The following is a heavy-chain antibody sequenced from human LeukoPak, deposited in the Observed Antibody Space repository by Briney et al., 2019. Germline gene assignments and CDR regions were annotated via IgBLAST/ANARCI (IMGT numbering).Heavy chain of an antibody. CDR3: ASYYPNWFDP. D-gene: IGHD3-10*01. Sequence: KPSETLSLTCTVSGGSISSYYWSWIRQPPGKGLEWIGYIYTSGSTNYNPSLKSRVTISVDTSKNQFSLKLSSVAAADTAVYYCASYYPNWFDPWGQGTLVTVSS. CDR2: IYTSGST. J-gene: IGHJ5*02. CDR1: GGSISSYY. V-gene: IGHV4-4*09.